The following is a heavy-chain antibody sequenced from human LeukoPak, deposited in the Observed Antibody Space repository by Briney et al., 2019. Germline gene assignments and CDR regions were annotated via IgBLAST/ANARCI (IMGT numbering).Heavy chain of an antibody. CDR2: ISSSGSNI. CDR1: GFPFSDYY. CDR3: ARGFDCSSTSCSCMDV. J-gene: IGHJ6*02. D-gene: IGHD2-2*01. Sequence: GGSLRLSCVASGFPFSDYYMSWIRQAPGKGLDWVSYISSSGSNIYYADSVKGRFTISRDNAKNSLHLRMNSLRAEDTAVYYCARGFDCSSTSCSCMDVWGQGTTVTVSS. V-gene: IGHV3-11*01.